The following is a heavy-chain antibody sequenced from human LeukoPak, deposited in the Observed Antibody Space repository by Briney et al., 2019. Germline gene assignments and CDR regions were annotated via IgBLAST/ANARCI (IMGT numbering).Heavy chain of an antibody. CDR2: IYRSGST. D-gene: IGHD2/OR15-2a*01. V-gene: IGHV4-38-2*01. CDR1: GYSISSGYY. CDR3: ARRTLSAIDY. J-gene: IGHJ4*02. Sequence: SETLSLTCAVSGYSISSGYYWGWIRQPPGKGLEWIGSIYRSGSTYYNPSLKSRVTISVDTSKNQFSLKLSSVTAADTAVYYCARRTLSAIDYWGQGTLVTVSS.